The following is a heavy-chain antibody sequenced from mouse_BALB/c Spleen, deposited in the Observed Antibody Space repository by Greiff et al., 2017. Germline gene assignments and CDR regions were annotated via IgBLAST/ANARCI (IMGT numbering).Heavy chain of an antibody. J-gene: IGHJ1*01. CDR1: GYNFTSYW. CDR3: ASNRYWYFDV. V-gene: IGHV1-55*01. Sequence: VQLQQPGAELVKPGTSVKLSCKASGYNFTSYWINWVKLRPGQGLEWIGDIYPGSGSTNYNEKFKSKATLTVDTSSSTAYMQLSSLASEDSALYYCASNRYWYFDVWGAGTTVTVSS. CDR2: IYPGSGST.